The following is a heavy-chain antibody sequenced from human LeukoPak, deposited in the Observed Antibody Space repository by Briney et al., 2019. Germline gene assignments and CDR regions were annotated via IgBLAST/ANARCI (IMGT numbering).Heavy chain of an antibody. J-gene: IGHJ6*02. D-gene: IGHD6-13*01. Sequence: PGGSLRLSCAASGVTFDDYGMSWVRQAPGKGLEWVSGINWNGGSTGYADSVKCGFTISSDNAKNSLYLQMNSLRAEDTAVYYCARVQRVRRRSYYDYGMDVWGPGATVTVAS. V-gene: IGHV3-20*04. CDR1: GVTFDDYG. CDR3: ARVQRVRRRSYYDYGMDV. CDR2: INWNGGST.